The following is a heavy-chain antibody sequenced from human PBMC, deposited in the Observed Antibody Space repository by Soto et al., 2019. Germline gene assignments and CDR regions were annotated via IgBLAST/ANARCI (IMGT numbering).Heavy chain of an antibody. Sequence: GESLKISCKGSGYSFTNYWIGWVRQMPGKGLEYMGTIFPGDSDTKYSPSFQGQVTISADKSISTAYLQWSSLKASDTAMYYCARRNFDINGYSNAYDFWGQGTMVTV. CDR1: GYSFTNYW. CDR2: IFPGDSDT. V-gene: IGHV5-51*01. CDR3: ARRNFDINGYSNAYDF. D-gene: IGHD2-15*01. J-gene: IGHJ3*01.